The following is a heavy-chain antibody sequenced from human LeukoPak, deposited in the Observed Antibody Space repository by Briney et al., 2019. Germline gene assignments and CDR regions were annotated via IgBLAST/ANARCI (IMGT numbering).Heavy chain of an antibody. V-gene: IGHV6-1*01. CDR1: GDSVSSNSAG. Sequence: LSQTLSLTCAISGDSVSSNSAGWSWIRQSPSRGLEWLGRTYYRSKWYNDYAVSVKSRITINPDTSKNQLSLQLNSVTPEDTAVYYCARGGGAIATWGQGTLVTVSS. D-gene: IGHD3-16*01. J-gene: IGHJ5*02. CDR2: TYYRSKWYN. CDR3: ARGGGAIAT.